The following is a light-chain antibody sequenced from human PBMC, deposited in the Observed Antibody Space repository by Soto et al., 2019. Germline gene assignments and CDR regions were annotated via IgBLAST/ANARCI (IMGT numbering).Light chain of an antibody. V-gene: IGKV3-20*01. J-gene: IGKJ5*01. CDR1: QSVSSSY. Sequence: PGERATLSCRASQSVSSSYLAWYQQKPGQAPRLLIYGASSRATGIPDRFSGSGSGTDFTLTISRLEPEDFAVYYCQQYGSSPLITFGQGTRLEIK. CDR2: GAS. CDR3: QQYGSSPLIT.